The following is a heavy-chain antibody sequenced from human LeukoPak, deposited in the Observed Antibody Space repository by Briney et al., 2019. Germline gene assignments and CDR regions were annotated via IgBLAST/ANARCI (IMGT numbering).Heavy chain of an antibody. CDR3: AREMPGIAAAGDY. Sequence: GGSLRLSCAASGFTFSSYWMSWVRQAPGKGLEWVANIKQDGSEKYYVDSVEGRFTISRDNAKNSLYLQMNSLRAEDTAVYYCAREMPGIAAAGDYWGQGTLVTVSS. J-gene: IGHJ4*02. CDR1: GFTFSSYW. CDR2: IKQDGSEK. V-gene: IGHV3-7*01. D-gene: IGHD6-13*01.